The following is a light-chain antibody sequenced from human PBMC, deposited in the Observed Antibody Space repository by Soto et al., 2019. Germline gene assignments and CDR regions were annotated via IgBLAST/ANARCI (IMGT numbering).Light chain of an antibody. CDR2: SNN. J-gene: IGLJ1*01. CDR1: SSNIGSNA. V-gene: IGLV1-44*01. Sequence: QSVRSQPPSASGTPGHRFNISCSGSSSNIGSNAVNWYQQLPGTAPKLLIYSNNQRPSGVPDRFSGSKSGTSDSLAISGLQSEDEADYYSAAWDASLNGFYVFGTGTKVTVL. CDR3: AAWDASLNGFYV.